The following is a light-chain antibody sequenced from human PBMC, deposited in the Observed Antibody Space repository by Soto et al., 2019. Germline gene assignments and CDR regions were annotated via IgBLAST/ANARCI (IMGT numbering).Light chain of an antibody. J-gene: IGKJ1*01. CDR3: KQSYSTSWT. CDR1: QSISSY. Sequence: DIQMTQSPSSLSASVGDRVTITCRASQSISSYLNWYQQKPGKAPKLLIYAASSLQSGVPSRFSGSGSGTAFTLTISSLQPEDFATYYCKQSYSTSWTFGQGTKVEIK. CDR2: AAS. V-gene: IGKV1-39*01.